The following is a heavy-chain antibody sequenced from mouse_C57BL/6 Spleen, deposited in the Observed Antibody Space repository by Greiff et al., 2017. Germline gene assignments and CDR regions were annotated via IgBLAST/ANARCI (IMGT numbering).Heavy chain of an antibody. J-gene: IGHJ1*03. V-gene: IGHV1-64*01. Sequence: QVQLQQSGAELVKPGASVKLSCKASGYTFTSYWMHWVKQRPGQGLEWIGMIHPNSGSTNYNEKFKSKATLTVDKSSSTAYMQLSSLTSEDSAVYYCARRGSNYEGYWYFDVWGTGTTVTVSS. CDR2: IHPNSGST. CDR1: GYTFTSYW. D-gene: IGHD2-5*01. CDR3: ARRGSNYEGYWYFDV.